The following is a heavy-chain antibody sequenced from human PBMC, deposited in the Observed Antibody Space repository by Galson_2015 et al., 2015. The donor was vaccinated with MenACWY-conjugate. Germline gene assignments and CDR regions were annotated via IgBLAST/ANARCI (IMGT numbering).Heavy chain of an antibody. Sequence: QSGAEVKKPGESLKISCKASGYTFNNYWIAWVRQMPGKGLEWMGIILPVDSDTRYSPSFQGQVTISVDRSIRTAYLQWSSLKASDTAMYYCARLCCDSGTCYTILDYFDPWGQGTQVIVSS. CDR2: ILPVDSDT. CDR3: ARLCCDSGTCYTILDYFDP. V-gene: IGHV5-51*03. J-gene: IGHJ5*02. CDR1: GYTFNNYW. D-gene: IGHD2-2*02.